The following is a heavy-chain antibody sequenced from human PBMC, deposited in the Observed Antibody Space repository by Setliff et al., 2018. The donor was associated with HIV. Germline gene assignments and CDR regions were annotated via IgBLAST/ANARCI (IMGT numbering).Heavy chain of an antibody. D-gene: IGHD3-10*01. V-gene: IGHV1-24*01. CDR1: GYTLIELS. CDR3: AASISSRHYYGSAL. J-gene: IGHJ2*01. Sequence: RASVKVSCKVSGYTLIELSMHWVRQAPGKGLEWMVGFNPEEGKTIYAQKFQGRVTMTEDTSTDTAFMDLNNLRSEDTAVYYCAASISSRHYYGSALWGRGTLVTVSS. CDR2: FNPEEGKT.